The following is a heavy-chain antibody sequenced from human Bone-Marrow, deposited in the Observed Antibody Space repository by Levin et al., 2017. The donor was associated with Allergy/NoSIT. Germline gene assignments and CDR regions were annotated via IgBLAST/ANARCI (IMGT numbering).Heavy chain of an antibody. CDR3: ASSSATVTIYY. CDR2: IYYSGST. Sequence: SETLSLTCTVSGGSISSGDYYWSWIRQPPGKGLEWIGYIYYSGSTYYNPSLKSRVTISVDTSKNQFSLKLSSVTAADTAVYYCASSSATVTIYYWGQGTLVTVSS. J-gene: IGHJ4*02. CDR1: GGSISSGDYY. V-gene: IGHV4-30-4*01. D-gene: IGHD4-17*01.